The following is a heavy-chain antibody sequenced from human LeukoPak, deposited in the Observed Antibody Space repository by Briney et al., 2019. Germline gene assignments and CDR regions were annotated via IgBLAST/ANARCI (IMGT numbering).Heavy chain of an antibody. CDR1: GFSFSNYG. J-gene: IGHJ4*02. CDR3: AKSDAGNPDY. Sequence: GSLRLSFSASGFSFSNYGMHWVRPAPGKGREWVAFIRYDESNRFYADSVKGRFTISRDSSKKQLYLQMNSLRAEDTAVYYCAKSDAGNPDYWGQGTLVTVSS. D-gene: IGHD4-23*01. CDR2: IRYDESNR. V-gene: IGHV3-30*02.